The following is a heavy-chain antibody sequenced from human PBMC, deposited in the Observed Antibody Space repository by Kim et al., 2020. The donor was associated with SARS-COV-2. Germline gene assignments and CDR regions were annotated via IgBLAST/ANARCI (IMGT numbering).Heavy chain of an antibody. CDR1: GFTFGDYA. CDR3: AKDLLTVTNGWGPWRTYYYYGMDV. CDR2: ISWNSGSI. J-gene: IGHJ6*02. D-gene: IGHD4-17*01. V-gene: IGHV3-9*01. Sequence: GGSLRLSCAASGFTFGDYAMHWVRQAPGKGLEWVSGISWNSGSIGYADSVKGRFTISRDNAKNSLYLQMNSLRAEDTALYYCAKDLLTVTNGWGPWRTYYYYGMDVWGQGTTVTVSS.